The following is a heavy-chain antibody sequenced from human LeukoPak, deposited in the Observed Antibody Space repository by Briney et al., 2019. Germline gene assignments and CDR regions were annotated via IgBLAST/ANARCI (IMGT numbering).Heavy chain of an antibody. CDR1: GFNFGYFP. CDR2: IRNKDYGETT. Sequence: GGSLRLSCTGSGFNFGYFPMSWFRQAPGKGLEWVAFIRNKDYGETTEYAASVKGRFSISRDDSESIAYLQMNSLRAEDTAVYYCANGQLWSPSHWGQGTLVTVSS. CDR3: ANGQLWSPSH. D-gene: IGHD5-18*01. V-gene: IGHV3-49*03. J-gene: IGHJ4*02.